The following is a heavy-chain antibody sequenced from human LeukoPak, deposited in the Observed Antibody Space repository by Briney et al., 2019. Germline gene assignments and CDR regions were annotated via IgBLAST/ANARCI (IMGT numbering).Heavy chain of an antibody. CDR2: INAGNGNT. CDR1: GYTFTSYA. Sequence: ASVKVSCKASGYTFTSYAMHWVRQAPGQRLEWMGWINAGNGNTKYSQKFQGRVTITRDTSASTAYMELSSLRSEDTAVYYCAREGGVVPAAIVPAFDIWGQGTMVTVSS. CDR3: AREGGVVPAAIVPAFDI. D-gene: IGHD2-2*02. J-gene: IGHJ3*02. V-gene: IGHV1-3*01.